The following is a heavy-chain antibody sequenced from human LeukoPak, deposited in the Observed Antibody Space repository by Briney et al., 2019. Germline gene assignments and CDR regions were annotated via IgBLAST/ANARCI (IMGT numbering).Heavy chain of an antibody. CDR3: ARDSVFTLDY. D-gene: IGHD2-21*01. Sequence: GGSLRLSCAASGFTFKNYNMNWVRQAPGKGLEWISYITISSTTIYYADSVKGRFTISRDSAKNSLYLQMNSLSAEDTALYYCARDSVFTLDYWGQGTLVTVSS. V-gene: IGHV3-48*01. CDR2: ITISSTTI. J-gene: IGHJ4*02. CDR1: GFTFKNYN.